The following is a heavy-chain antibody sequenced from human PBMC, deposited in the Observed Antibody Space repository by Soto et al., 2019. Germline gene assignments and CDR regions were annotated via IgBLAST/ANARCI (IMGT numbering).Heavy chain of an antibody. J-gene: IGHJ3*02. V-gene: IGHV3-23*01. CDR3: AKAFYDSSGHAFDI. CDR2: ISGSVGST. Sequence: GGSLRLSCAASGFTFSSYAMSWVRQAPGKGLEWVSAISGSVGSTYYEDSVKGRFTISRDNSKNTLYLQMNSLRAEDTSVYYCAKAFYDSSGHAFDIWGQGTMVTVSS. CDR1: GFTFSSYA. D-gene: IGHD3-22*01.